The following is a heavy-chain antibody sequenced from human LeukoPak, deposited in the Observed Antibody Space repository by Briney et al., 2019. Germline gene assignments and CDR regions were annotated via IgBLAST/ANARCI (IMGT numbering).Heavy chain of an antibody. CDR1: GFSVSNNY. Sequence: GGSLRLSCAASGFSVSNNYVSWVRQAPGKGLEWVSVLYSGGTTYYADSVKGRFTISRDNSKNTLYLQMNSLRAEDTAVYYCAGRYDSSGYPLHWGQGTLVTVSS. CDR3: AGRYDSSGYPLH. V-gene: IGHV3-53*01. CDR2: LYSGGTT. D-gene: IGHD3-22*01. J-gene: IGHJ4*02.